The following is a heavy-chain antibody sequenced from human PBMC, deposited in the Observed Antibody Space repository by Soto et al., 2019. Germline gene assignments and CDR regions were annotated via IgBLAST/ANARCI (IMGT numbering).Heavy chain of an antibody. CDR3: AKDRAYYYDSSGYYGYFQH. Sequence: GGSLRLSCAASGFTFSSYGIHCVRQSPCKWLEWVAVISYDGSNKYYADSVKGRFTISRDNSKNTLYLQMNSLRAEDTAVYYCAKDRAYYYDSSGYYGYFQHWGQGTLVTVSS. V-gene: IGHV3-30*18. J-gene: IGHJ1*01. CDR2: ISYDGSNK. CDR1: GFTFSSYG. D-gene: IGHD3-22*01.